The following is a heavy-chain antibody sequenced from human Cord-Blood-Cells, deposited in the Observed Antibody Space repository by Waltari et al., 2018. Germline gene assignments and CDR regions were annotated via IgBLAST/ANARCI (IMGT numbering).Heavy chain of an antibody. V-gene: IGHV1-69*12. Sequence: QVQLVQSGAEVTTPGSSLQVSCTASGGTFCSSAITWVRQAPGQGLEWMGGIIPIFGTANYAQKFQGRVTITADESTSTAYMELSSLRSEDTAVYYCARGYQLLYNWFDPWGQGTLVTVSS. D-gene: IGHD2-2*01. J-gene: IGHJ5*02. CDR2: IIPIFGTA. CDR3: ARGYQLLYNWFDP. CDR1: GGTFCSSA.